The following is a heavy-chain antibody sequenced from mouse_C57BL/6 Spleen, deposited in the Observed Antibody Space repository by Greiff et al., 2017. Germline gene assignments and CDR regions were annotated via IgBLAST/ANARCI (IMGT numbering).Heavy chain of an antibody. D-gene: IGHD2-4*01. Sequence: QVQLQQPGAELVKPGASVKMSCKASGYTFTSYWITWVKQRPGQGLEWIGDIYPGSGSTNYNEKFKSKATLTVDTSSSTAYMQLSSLTSEDSAVYYCARDYDGDWYFDVWGTGTTVTGSA. CDR2: IYPGSGST. J-gene: IGHJ1*03. V-gene: IGHV1-55*01. CDR3: ARDYDGDWYFDV. CDR1: GYTFTSYW.